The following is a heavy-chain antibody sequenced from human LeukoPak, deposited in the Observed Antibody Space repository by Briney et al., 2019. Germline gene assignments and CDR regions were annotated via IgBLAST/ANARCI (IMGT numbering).Heavy chain of an antibody. V-gene: IGHV1-2*02. Sequence: ASVKVSCKASGYTFTSYYMHWVRQAPGQGLEWMGWINPNSGGTNYAQKFQGRVTMTRDTSISTAYMELSRLRSDDTAVYYCATTHTGWLQDRFDYWGQGTLVTVSS. J-gene: IGHJ4*02. CDR2: INPNSGGT. CDR3: ATTHTGWLQDRFDY. D-gene: IGHD5-24*01. CDR1: GYTFTSYY.